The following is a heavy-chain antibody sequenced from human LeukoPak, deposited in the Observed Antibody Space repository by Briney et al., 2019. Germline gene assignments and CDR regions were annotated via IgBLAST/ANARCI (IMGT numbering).Heavy chain of an antibody. CDR1: GYTFTSYG. D-gene: IGHD5-18*01. Sequence: ASVKVSCKASGYTFTSYGIRWVRPAPGQGLEWMGWISAYNGNTNYAQKLQGRVTMTTDTSTSTAYMELRSLRSDDTAVYYCARAVGYSYGYPMMDVWGQGTTVTVSS. V-gene: IGHV1-18*01. CDR3: ARAVGYSYGYPMMDV. J-gene: IGHJ6*02. CDR2: ISAYNGNT.